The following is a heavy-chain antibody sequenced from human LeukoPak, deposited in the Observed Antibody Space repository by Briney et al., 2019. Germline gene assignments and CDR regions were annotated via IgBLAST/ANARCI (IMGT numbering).Heavy chain of an antibody. D-gene: IGHD2-2*01. CDR2: IYTSGST. Sequence: SETLSLTCTVSGGSISIYYWSWIRQPAGKGLEWMGRIYTSGSTNYNPSLKSRVTMSVDTSKNQFSLKLSSVTAADTAVYYCARSDPIYCSSTTCHSYFDPWGQGTLVTVSS. CDR3: ARSDPIYCSSTTCHSYFDP. J-gene: IGHJ5*02. V-gene: IGHV4-4*07. CDR1: GGSISIYY.